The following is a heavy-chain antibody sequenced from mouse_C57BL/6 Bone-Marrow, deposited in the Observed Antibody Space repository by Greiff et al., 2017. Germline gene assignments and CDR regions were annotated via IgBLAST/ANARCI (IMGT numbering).Heavy chain of an antibody. CDR2: INPGSGGT. CDR1: GYAFTNYL. J-gene: IGHJ2*01. Sequence: QVQLKESGAELVRPGTSVKVSCKASGYAFTNYLIEWVKQRPGQGLEWIGVINPGSGGTNYNEKFKGKATLTADKSYSTDYMQLSSLTSEDSAVYFCARFYYYGSSLFDYWGQGTTLTVSS. D-gene: IGHD1-1*01. CDR3: ARFYYYGSSLFDY. V-gene: IGHV1-54*01.